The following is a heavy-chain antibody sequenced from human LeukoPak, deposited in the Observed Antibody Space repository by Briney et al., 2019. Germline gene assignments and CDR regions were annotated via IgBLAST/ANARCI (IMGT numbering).Heavy chain of an antibody. Sequence: SETLSLTCAVSGGSISSGGYSWSWIRQPPGKGLVWIGYIYHSGSTYYNPSLKSRVTISVDRSKNQFSLKLSSVTAADTAVYYCARDGFAGPRNAFDIWGQGTMVTVSS. D-gene: IGHD1-14*01. CDR2: IYHSGST. J-gene: IGHJ3*02. CDR1: GGSISSGGYS. V-gene: IGHV4-30-2*01. CDR3: ARDGFAGPRNAFDI.